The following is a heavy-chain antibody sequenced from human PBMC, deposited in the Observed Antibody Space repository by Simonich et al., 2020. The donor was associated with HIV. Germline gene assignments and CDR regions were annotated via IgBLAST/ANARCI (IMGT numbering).Heavy chain of an antibody. CDR1: GYTFTGYY. Sequence: QVQLVQSGAEVKKPGASVKVSCKASGYTFTGYYMHWVRQAPGQGLEWMGWINPNSGGTNYAQKFQGRVTMTTDTSTSTAYMELRSLRSDDTAVYYCARGTYSGYDWNWFDPWGQGTLVTVSS. J-gene: IGHJ5*02. CDR2: INPNSGGT. D-gene: IGHD5-12*01. V-gene: IGHV1-2*02. CDR3: ARGTYSGYDWNWFDP.